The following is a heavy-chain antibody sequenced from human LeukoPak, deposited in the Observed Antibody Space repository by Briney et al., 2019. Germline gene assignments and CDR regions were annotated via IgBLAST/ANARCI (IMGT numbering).Heavy chain of an antibody. V-gene: IGHV4-34*01. CDR2: INHSGST. CDR3: ARHQITMVRGVISPWFDP. Sequence: SETLSLTCAVYGGSFSGYYWSWIRQPPGKGLEWIGEINHSGSTNYNPSLKSRVTISVDTSKNQFSLKLSSVTAADTAVYYCARHQITMVRGVISPWFDPWGQGTLVTVSS. CDR1: GGSFSGYY. D-gene: IGHD3-10*01. J-gene: IGHJ5*02.